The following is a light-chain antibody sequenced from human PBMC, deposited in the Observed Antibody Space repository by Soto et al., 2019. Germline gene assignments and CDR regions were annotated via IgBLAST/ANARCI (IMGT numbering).Light chain of an antibody. CDR2: GAS. Sequence: IVMTQSPATLSVSPVERVTLSXXASQSVSGHLAWYHQKPGQPPRLIIYGASSRATGLPDRFSGSGSGTDFSLTISRLEPEDFAVYYCQQYHKSPITFGQGTRLEIK. CDR3: QQYHKSPIT. V-gene: IGKV3D-15*02. J-gene: IGKJ5*01. CDR1: QSVSGH.